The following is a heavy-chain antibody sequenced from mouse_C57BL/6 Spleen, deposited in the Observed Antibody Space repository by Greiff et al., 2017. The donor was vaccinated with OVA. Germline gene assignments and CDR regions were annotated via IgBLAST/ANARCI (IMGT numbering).Heavy chain of an antibody. Sequence: QVQLQQSGAELARPGASVKMSCKASGYTFTSYTMHWVKQRPGQGLEWIGYINPSSGYTKYNQKFKDKATLTADKSSSTAYMQLSSLTSEDSAVYYCASYDYDAMDYWGQGTSVTVSS. CDR2: INPSSGYT. CDR3: ASYDYDAMDY. CDR1: GYTFTSYT. J-gene: IGHJ4*01. V-gene: IGHV1-4*01.